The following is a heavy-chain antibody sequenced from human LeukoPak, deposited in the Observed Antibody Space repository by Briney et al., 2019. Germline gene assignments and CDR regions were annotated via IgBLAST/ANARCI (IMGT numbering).Heavy chain of an antibody. V-gene: IGHV1-18*04. CDR2: ISSYSGNT. Sequence: LGASVKVSCKTSGYTFSGYYMHWVRQAPGQGLEWMGWISSYSGNTNYAQKIQGRVTLTTDTPTSTAYMELRSLRSDDTAVYYCARVSGMMVAVIDHRHDYWGQGTLVTVSS. J-gene: IGHJ4*02. CDR1: GYTFSGYY. D-gene: IGHD3-22*01. CDR3: ARVSGMMVAVIDHRHDY.